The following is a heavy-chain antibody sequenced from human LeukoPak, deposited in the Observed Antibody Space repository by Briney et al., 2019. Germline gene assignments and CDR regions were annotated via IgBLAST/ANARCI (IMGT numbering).Heavy chain of an antibody. CDR2: ISSSSSTI. CDR3: ARDNPGGSSSPFDY. Sequence: PGGSLRLSCAASGFTFSSYSMNWVRQAPGKGLEWVSYISSSSSTIYYADSVKGRFTISRDNAKNSLYLQMNSLRAEDTAVYYCARDNPGGSSSPFDYWGQGTLVTVSS. V-gene: IGHV3-48*01. CDR1: GFTFSSYS. J-gene: IGHJ4*02. D-gene: IGHD6-13*01.